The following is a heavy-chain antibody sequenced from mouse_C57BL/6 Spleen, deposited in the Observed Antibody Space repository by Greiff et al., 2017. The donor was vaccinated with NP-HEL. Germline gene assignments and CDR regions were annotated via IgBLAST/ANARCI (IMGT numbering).Heavy chain of an antibody. D-gene: IGHD2-3*01. V-gene: IGHV1-54*01. J-gene: IGHJ2*01. CDR3: ARGDGYIYYCDY. CDR2: INPGSGGT. CDR1: GYAFTNSL. Sequence: QVQLKQSGAELVRPGTSVKVSCKASGYAFTNSLIEWVKQRPGQGLEWIGVINPGSGGTNYNEKFKGKATLTADKSSSTAYMQLSSLTSEDSAVYFCARGDGYIYYCDYWGQGTTLTVSS.